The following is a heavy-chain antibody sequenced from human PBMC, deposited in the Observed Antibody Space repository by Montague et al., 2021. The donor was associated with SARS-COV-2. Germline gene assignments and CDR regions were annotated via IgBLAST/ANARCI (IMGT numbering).Heavy chain of an antibody. J-gene: IGHJ4*02. CDR1: GFPFSTFW. CDR2: IKQDGSEK. V-gene: IGHV3-7*05. CDR3: ARGYDSSGYQY. Sequence: SRRLSCAASGFPFSTFWMTWFRQVPGKGLEWVANIKQDGSEKYYVDSVKGRFTISRDNAKNSLYLQLDSLRAEDTAVYYCARGYDSSGYQYWGQGTLVTVSS. D-gene: IGHD3-22*01.